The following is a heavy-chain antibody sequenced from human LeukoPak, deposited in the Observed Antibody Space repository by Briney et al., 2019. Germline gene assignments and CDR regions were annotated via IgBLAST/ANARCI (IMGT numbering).Heavy chain of an antibody. CDR1: GFTFSSYW. V-gene: IGHV3-7*01. CDR2: IKQYGSEK. CDR3: ARRGPTVNWVSFDY. D-gene: IGHD7-27*01. J-gene: IGHJ4*02. Sequence: GGSLRLSCAASGFTFSSYWMSWVRQAPGKGLEWVANIKQYGSEKYYVDSVKGRSTISGDNAKNSVYLQMNSLRAEDTAVYYCARRGPTVNWVSFDYWGQGTLVTVSS.